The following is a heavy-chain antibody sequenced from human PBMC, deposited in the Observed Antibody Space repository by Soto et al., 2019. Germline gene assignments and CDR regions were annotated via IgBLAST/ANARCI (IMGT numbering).Heavy chain of an antibody. J-gene: IGHJ4*02. D-gene: IGHD5-18*01. V-gene: IGHV3-30-3*01. CDR3: ARAEYSYGYQAVTIDY. CDR1: GFTVSSYA. CDR2: ISYDGSNK. Sequence: PGGSLRLSCAAAGFTVSSYAMNWVRQAPGKGLEWVAVISYDGSNKYYADSVKGRLTSSRDNSKITLYLQMISLRAEDTAVYYCARAEYSYGYQAVTIDYWGQGTLVTVSS.